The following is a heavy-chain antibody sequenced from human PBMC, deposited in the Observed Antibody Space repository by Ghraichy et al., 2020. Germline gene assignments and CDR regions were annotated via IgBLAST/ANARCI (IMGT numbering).Heavy chain of an antibody. CDR3: TTTYYYDIGGATDY. D-gene: IGHD3-22*01. V-gene: IGHV3-15*01. CDR2: IRSKTDGGTT. CDR1: GFTFGDVW. J-gene: IGHJ4*02. Sequence: GGSLRLSCAASGFTFGDVWMSWVRQAPGKGLEWVGRIRSKTDGGTTDYAAPVKGRFTISRDDSKNTLHLQINSLKTEDKAVYYCTTTYYYDIGGATDYWGQGTLVTVSS.